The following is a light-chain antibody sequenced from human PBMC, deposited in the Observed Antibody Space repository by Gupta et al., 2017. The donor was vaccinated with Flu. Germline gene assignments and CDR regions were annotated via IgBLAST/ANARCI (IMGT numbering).Light chain of an antibody. V-gene: IGLV4-69*01. Sequence: QPVVPPSPSASASLGASVKFTCTLSSGHSSYAIAWHQQQPEKGPRYLMKINSDGSHTKGDGIPDRFSGSSSGAERYLTISSLQSEDEADYYYQTWGASTWVFGGGTKLTVL. CDR1: SGHSSYA. J-gene: IGLJ3*02. CDR2: INSDGSH. CDR3: QTWGASTWV.